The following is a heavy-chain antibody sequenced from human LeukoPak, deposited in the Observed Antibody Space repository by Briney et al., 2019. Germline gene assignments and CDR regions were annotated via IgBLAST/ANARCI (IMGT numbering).Heavy chain of an antibody. V-gene: IGHV1-2*02. CDR3: ARGNGQVDY. CDR1: GYTFTGYY. J-gene: IGHJ4*02. CDR2: INPNSGGT. D-gene: IGHD1-1*01. Sequence: GASVKVSCKASGYTFTGYYIHWVRQAPGQGLEWMGWINPNSGGTYYAQKFQGRVTMTRDTSINTAYMELSRLRFDDTAVYYCARGNGQVDYWGQGTMVTVSS.